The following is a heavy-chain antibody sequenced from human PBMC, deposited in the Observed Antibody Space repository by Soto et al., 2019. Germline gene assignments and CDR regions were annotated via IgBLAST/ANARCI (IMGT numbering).Heavy chain of an antibody. J-gene: IGHJ3*02. CDR2: INAGNGNT. Sequence: GASVKVSCKASGYTFTSYAMHWVRQAPGQRLEWMGWINAGNGNTKYSQKFQGRVTITRDTSASTAYMELSSLRSEDTAVYYCARDRLDTAMGNDAFDIWGQGTMVTVS. V-gene: IGHV1-3*01. D-gene: IGHD5-18*01. CDR1: GYTFTSYA. CDR3: ARDRLDTAMGNDAFDI.